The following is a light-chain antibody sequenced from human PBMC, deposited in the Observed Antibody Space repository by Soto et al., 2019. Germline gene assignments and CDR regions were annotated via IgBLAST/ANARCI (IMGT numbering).Light chain of an antibody. J-gene: IGLJ1*01. CDR3: QSYDSSLSGYV. CDR2: ANT. Sequence: QSVLTQPPSTSGTPGQRVTISCSGSSSNIGSNTVSWCQQLPGTAPKPLIYANTNRPSGVPDRFSGSKSGTSASLAITGLQAEDEADYYCQSYDSSLSGYVFGPGTKVTVL. CDR1: SSNIGSNT. V-gene: IGLV1-40*01.